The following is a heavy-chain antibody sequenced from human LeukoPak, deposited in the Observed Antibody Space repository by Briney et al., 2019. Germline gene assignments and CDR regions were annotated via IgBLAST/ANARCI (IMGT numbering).Heavy chain of an antibody. CDR1: GGSISSYY. D-gene: IGHD3-3*01. J-gene: IGHJ4*02. CDR3: ARITIFGVALD. CDR2: IYYSGST. V-gene: IGHV4-59*12. Sequence: SETLSLTCTVSGGSISSYYWSWIRQPPGKGLEWIGYIYYSGSTNYNPSLKSRVTMSVDTSKNQFSLKLSSVTAADTAVYYCARITIFGVALDWGQGTLVTVSS.